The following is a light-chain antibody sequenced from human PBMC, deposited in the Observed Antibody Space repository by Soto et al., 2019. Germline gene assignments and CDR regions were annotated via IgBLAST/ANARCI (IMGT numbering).Light chain of an antibody. V-gene: IGLV1-40*01. J-gene: IGLJ2*01. CDR2: GNG. CDR3: QSYESSRSGVV. CDR1: SSNIGAGYD. Sequence: QSVLTQPTSVSGAPGQRVTISCTGSSSNIGAGYDVHWYQQLPGTAPKLLIYGNGNRPSGVPDRFSGSKSGTSASLSITGLQAEDEADYYCQSYESSRSGVVFGGGTKLTVL.